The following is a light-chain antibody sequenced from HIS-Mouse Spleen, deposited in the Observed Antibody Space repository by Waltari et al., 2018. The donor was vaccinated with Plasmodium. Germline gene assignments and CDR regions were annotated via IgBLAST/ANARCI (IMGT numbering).Light chain of an antibody. V-gene: IGLV2-14*03. CDR2: DVS. CDR1: SSDVGGYNY. J-gene: IGLJ1*01. Sequence: QSALTQPASVSGSPGQSITISCTGTSSDVGGYNYVSWYQPHPGKAPKLMIYDVSNRPSGVSNRVSSSKSGNTASLTISGLQAEDEADYYCSSYTSSSTLNYVFGTGTKVTVL. CDR3: SSYTSSSTLNYV.